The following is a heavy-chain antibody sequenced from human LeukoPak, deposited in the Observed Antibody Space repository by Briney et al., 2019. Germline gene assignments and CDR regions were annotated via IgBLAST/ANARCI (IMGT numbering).Heavy chain of an antibody. J-gene: IGHJ4*02. CDR2: ISGSGGST. V-gene: IGHV3-23*01. CDR3: AKDLALTFDY. Sequence: GGSLRLSCATSGFTFSSYTMNWVRQAPGKGLEWVSAISGSGGSTYYADSVKGRFTISRDNSKNTLYLQMNSLRAEDTAVYYCAKDLALTFDYWGQGTLVTVSS. CDR1: GFTFSSYT.